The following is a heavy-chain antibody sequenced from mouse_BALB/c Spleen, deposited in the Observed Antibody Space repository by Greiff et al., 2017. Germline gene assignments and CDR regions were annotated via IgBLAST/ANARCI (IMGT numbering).Heavy chain of an antibody. V-gene: IGHV1S81*02. Sequence: VQLQQPGAELVKPGASVKLSCKASGYTFTSYWMHWVKQRPGQGLEWIGEINPSNGRTNYNEKFKSKATLTVDKSSSTAYMQLSSLTSEDSAVYYCARNWEEGFAYWGQGTLVTVSA. CDR3: ARNWEEGFAY. CDR2: INPSNGRT. D-gene: IGHD4-1*01. J-gene: IGHJ3*01. CDR1: GYTFTSYW.